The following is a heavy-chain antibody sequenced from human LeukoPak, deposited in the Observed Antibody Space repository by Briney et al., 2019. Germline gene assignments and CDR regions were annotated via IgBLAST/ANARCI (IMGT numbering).Heavy chain of an antibody. J-gene: IGHJ3*02. CDR1: GGSFSGYY. Sequence: SETLSLACAVYGGSFSGYYWSWIRQPPGKGLEWIGEINHSGSTNCNPSLKSRVTISVDTSKNQFSLKLSSVTAADTAVYYCARGTSDSSGYYYGAFDIWGQGTMVTVSS. CDR3: ARGTSDSSGYYYGAFDI. D-gene: IGHD3-22*01. V-gene: IGHV4-34*01. CDR2: INHSGST.